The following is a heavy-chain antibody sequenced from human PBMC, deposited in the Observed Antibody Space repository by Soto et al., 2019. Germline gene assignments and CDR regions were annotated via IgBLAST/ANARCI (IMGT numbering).Heavy chain of an antibody. CDR3: AKDGIAAAGTPNYFDY. CDR1: GFTFSSYA. Sequence: EVQLLESGGGLVQPGGSLRLSCAASGFTFSSYAMSWVRQAPGKGLEWVSAISGSGGSTYYADSVKGRFTISRDNSKNTLYLQMNGLRAEDTAVYYCAKDGIAAAGTPNYFDYWGQGTLVTVSS. D-gene: IGHD6-13*01. J-gene: IGHJ4*02. CDR2: ISGSGGST. V-gene: IGHV3-23*01.